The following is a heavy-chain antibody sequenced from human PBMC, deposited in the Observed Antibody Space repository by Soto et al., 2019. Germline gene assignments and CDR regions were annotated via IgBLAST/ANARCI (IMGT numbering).Heavy chain of an antibody. CDR2: IWHDGGEK. CDR3: TKAIAVGGYHFDC. CDR1: GFTFSDFG. J-gene: IGHJ4*01. Sequence: QVQLVESGGDVVRPGGSLRLSCAASGFTFSDFGMHWVRQTPGKGLEWVALIWHDGGEKNYADSVKGRFTISRDNSINTLFLQMNSLRAEDAGVYYCTKAIAVGGYHFDCWGHGTPVTVSS. D-gene: IGHD6-19*01. V-gene: IGHV3-33*02.